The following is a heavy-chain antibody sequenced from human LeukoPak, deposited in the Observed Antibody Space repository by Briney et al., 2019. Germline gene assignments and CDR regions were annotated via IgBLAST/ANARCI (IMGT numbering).Heavy chain of an antibody. D-gene: IGHD6-19*01. J-gene: IGHJ6*03. CDR1: GGSFSGYY. V-gene: IGHV4-59*01. CDR3: ARDHSGWGYMDV. Sequence: SETLSLTCAAYGGSFSGYYWSWIRQPPGKGLEWIGYIYYSGSTNYNPSLKSRVTISVDTSKNQFSLKLGSVTAADTAVYYCARDHSGWGYMDVWGKGTTVTVSS. CDR2: IYYSGST.